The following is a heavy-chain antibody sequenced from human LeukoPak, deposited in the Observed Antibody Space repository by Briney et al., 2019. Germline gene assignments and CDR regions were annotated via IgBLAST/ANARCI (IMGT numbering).Heavy chain of an antibody. J-gene: IGHJ3*02. CDR3: ARDRWELGAFDI. CDR2: ISSGSSTI. D-gene: IGHD1-26*01. V-gene: IGHV3-48*02. Sequence: GGSLRLSCAASGFTFSIYAMNWVRQAPGKGLEWVSYISSGSSTIYYADPVKGRFTISRDNAKNSLYLQMNSLRDEDTAVYYCARDRWELGAFDIWGQGTMVTVSS. CDR1: GFTFSIYA.